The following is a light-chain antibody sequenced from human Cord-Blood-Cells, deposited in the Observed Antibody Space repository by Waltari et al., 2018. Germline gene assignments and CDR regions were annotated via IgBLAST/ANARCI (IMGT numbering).Light chain of an antibody. V-gene: IGKV4-1*01. CDR2: WAS. J-gene: IGKJ1*01. CDR3: QQYYSTPWT. CDR1: QSVLYSSNNKNY. Sequence: DIVMTQSPDSLAVSLGERATSNGKSSQSVLYSSNNKNYLAWYQQKPGQPPKLLIYWASTRGSGVPDRFSGSGSGTDFTLTISSLQAEDVAVYYCQQYYSTPWTFGQGTKVEIK.